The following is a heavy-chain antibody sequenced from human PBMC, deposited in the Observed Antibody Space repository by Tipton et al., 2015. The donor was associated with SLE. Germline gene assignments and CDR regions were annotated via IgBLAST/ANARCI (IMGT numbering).Heavy chain of an antibody. CDR1: GYSISSGYY. D-gene: IGHD6-19*01. V-gene: IGHV4-38-2*02. CDR2: IYHSGST. Sequence: TLSLTCTVSGYSISSGYYWGWIRQPPGKGLEWIGSIYHSGSTYYNPSLKSRVTISVDTSKNQFSPKLSSVTAADTAVYYCARDSLHSSGRRSVYWGQGTLVTVSS. CDR3: ARDSLHSSGRRSVY. J-gene: IGHJ4*02.